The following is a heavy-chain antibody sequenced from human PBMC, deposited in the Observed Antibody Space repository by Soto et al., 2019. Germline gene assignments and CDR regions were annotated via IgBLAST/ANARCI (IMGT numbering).Heavy chain of an antibody. CDR1: GGSISSYY. Sequence: QVQLQESGPGLVKPSETLSLTCTVSGGSISSYYWSWIRQPPGKGLEWIGYIYYSGSTNYNPSLKSRVTISVDTSKNQFSLKLSSVTAGDTAVYYCATAVAGRPALDYWGQGTLVTVSP. CDR3: ATAVAGRPALDY. V-gene: IGHV4-59*08. D-gene: IGHD6-19*01. CDR2: IYYSGST. J-gene: IGHJ4*02.